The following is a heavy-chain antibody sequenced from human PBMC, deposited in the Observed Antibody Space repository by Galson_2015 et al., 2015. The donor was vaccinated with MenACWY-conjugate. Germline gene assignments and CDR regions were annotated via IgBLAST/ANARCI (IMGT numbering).Heavy chain of an antibody. CDR2: IIPIFGTA. D-gene: IGHD6-19*01. CDR1: GGTFSSYA. CDR3: ARAGIAVAGTEGDYFDY. V-gene: IGHV1-69*13. Sequence: SVKVSCKASGGTFSSYAISWVRQAPGQGLEWMGGIIPIFGTANYAQKFQGRVTITADESTSTAYMELSSLRSEDTAVYYCARAGIAVAGTEGDYFDYWGQGTLVTVSS. J-gene: IGHJ4*02.